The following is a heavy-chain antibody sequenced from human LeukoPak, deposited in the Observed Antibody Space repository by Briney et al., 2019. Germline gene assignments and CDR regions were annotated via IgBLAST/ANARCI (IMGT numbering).Heavy chain of an antibody. V-gene: IGHV1-69*04. Sequence: GATVKVSCKASGGTFSSYAISWVRQAPGQGLEWLGRIIPILGIANYAQKFQGRVTITADKSTSTAYMELSSLRSEDTAVYYCARAVDTAMAFVFDYWGQGTLVTVSS. CDR1: GGTFSSYA. D-gene: IGHD5-18*01. CDR3: ARAVDTAMAFVFDY. CDR2: IIPILGIA. J-gene: IGHJ4*02.